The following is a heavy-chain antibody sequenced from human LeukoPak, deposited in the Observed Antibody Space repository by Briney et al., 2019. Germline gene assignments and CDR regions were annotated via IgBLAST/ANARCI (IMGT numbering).Heavy chain of an antibody. D-gene: IGHD1-7*01. CDR1: GGSISSYY. CDR2: IHYSGST. Sequence: SGTLSLTCTVSGGSISSYYWSWFRQPPGKGLEWIGYIHYSGSTNYNPSLRNRVTISVDTSKNQFSLRLSSVTAADTAVYYCASTEWNYARWGQGTLVTVSS. CDR3: ASTEWNYAR. J-gene: IGHJ4*02. V-gene: IGHV4-59*08.